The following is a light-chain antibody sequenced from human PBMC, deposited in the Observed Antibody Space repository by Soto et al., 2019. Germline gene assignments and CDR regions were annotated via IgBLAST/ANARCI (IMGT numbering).Light chain of an antibody. CDR3: CSYAGSYTDV. CDR2: DVT. J-gene: IGLJ1*01. Sequence: QSALTQPRSVSGSPGQSVTISCTGTSSDVGGYKYVSWYQHHPGKAPKLMIYDVTKRPSGVPDRFSGSKSGNTASLTISGLQAEDEADYYCCSYAGSYTDVFGTGTKLTVL. CDR1: SSDVGGYKY. V-gene: IGLV2-11*01.